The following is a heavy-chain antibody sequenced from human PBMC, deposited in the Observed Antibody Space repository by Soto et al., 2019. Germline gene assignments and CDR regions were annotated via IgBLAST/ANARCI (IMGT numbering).Heavy chain of an antibody. D-gene: IGHD6-6*01. Sequence: ASVKVSCKASGYTFTGYYMHWVRQAPGQRLEWMGWINPNSGGTNHAQKFQGRVTMTRDTSISTAYMELCRLRSDVTAVYYCARDPSSSPEFDYWGQGTLVTVSS. CDR1: GYTFTGYY. J-gene: IGHJ4*02. CDR3: ARDPSSSPEFDY. CDR2: INPNSGGT. V-gene: IGHV1-2*02.